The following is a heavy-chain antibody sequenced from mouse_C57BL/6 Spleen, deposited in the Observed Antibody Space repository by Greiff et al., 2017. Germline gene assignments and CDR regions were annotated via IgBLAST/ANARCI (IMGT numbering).Heavy chain of an antibody. CDR2: IDPEDGET. CDR1: GFNIKDYY. Sequence: VQLKESGAELVKPGASVKLSCTASGFNIKDYYMHWVKQRTEQGLEWIGRIDPEDGETKYAPKFQGKATITADTSSNTAYLQLSSLTSEDTAVYYCARSPITTGPYWYFDVWGTGTTVTVSS. J-gene: IGHJ1*03. D-gene: IGHD1-1*01. V-gene: IGHV14-2*01. CDR3: ARSPITTGPYWYFDV.